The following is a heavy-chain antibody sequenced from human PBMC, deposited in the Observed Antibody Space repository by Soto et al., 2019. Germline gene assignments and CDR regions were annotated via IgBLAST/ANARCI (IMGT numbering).Heavy chain of an antibody. Sequence: GGSLRLSCAASGFTFSSYEMNWVRQAPGKGLEWVSYISSSGSTIYYADSVKGRFTISRDNAKNSLYLQMNSLRAEDTAVYYCSSRGSSWFYYYYGMDVWGQGTTVTVSS. CDR3: SSRGSSWFYYYYGMDV. D-gene: IGHD6-13*01. J-gene: IGHJ6*02. CDR2: ISSSGSTI. V-gene: IGHV3-48*03. CDR1: GFTFSSYE.